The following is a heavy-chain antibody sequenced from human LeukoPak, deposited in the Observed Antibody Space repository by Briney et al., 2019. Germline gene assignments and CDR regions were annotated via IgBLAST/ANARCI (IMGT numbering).Heavy chain of an antibody. Sequence: SETLSLTCTVSGYSISSGYYWGWIRQPPGKGLEWMGTIYHSGSTYYNPSLKSRVTISVDTSKNQFSLKLSSVTAADTAVYYCAKTVTVTTSAFDIWGQGTMVTVSS. CDR1: GYSISSGYY. CDR3: AKTVTVTTSAFDI. CDR2: IYHSGST. D-gene: IGHD4-17*01. V-gene: IGHV4-38-2*02. J-gene: IGHJ3*02.